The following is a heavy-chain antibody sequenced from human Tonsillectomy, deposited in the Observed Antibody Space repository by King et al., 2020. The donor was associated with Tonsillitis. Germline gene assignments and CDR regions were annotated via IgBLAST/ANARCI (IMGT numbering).Heavy chain of an antibody. CDR2: TSFDGSNK. CDR1: GFTFSTYV. CDR3: ARRDGALEYYYYGLDV. J-gene: IGHJ6*02. Sequence: VQLVESGGGVVQPGRSLRLSCAASGFTFSTYVMHWVRQAPGKGREWVADTSFDGSNKYYADSVKGRFTISRDNSKHTLYLQMNSLRAEDTAVYYCARRDGALEYYYYGLDVWGQGTTVTVSS. D-gene: IGHD4-17*01. V-gene: IGHV3-30-3*01.